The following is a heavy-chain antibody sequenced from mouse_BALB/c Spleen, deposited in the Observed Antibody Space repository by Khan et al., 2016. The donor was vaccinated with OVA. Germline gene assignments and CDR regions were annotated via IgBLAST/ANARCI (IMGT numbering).Heavy chain of an antibody. D-gene: IGHD2-4*01. CDR3: ARGDYDAFAY. J-gene: IGHJ3*01. CDR1: GYTFTDYV. Sequence: QVQLQQSGPELVKPGASVKMSCKASGYTFTDYVINWVKQRTGQGLEWIGQIYPGSGSAYYNEKFKGKATLTADKSSNTAYMQLTSLTSEDSAVYFCARGDYDAFAYWGQGTLVTVSA. V-gene: IGHV1-77*01. CDR2: IYPGSGSA.